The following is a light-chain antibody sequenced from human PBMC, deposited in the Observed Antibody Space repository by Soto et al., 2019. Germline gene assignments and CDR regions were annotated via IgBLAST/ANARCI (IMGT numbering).Light chain of an antibody. CDR2: AAS. Sequence: DIQMTQSPSSLSASVGDRVTITCRASQAIRNSLAWYQQKPGEVPKLLMYAASTLQSGVPSRFSGSGSGTDFTLTISSLQPEDVATYYCQKHDGVPQFGPGTKVDF. J-gene: IGKJ3*01. CDR3: QKHDGVPQ. CDR1: QAIRNS. V-gene: IGKV1-27*01.